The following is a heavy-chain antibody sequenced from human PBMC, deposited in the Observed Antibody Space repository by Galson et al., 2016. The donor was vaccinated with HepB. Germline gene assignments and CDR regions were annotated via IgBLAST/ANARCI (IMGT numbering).Heavy chain of an antibody. CDR2: ICTRRTT. Sequence: SLRLSCAASGFVFSNFGLSWVRQAPGKGLEWVASICTRRTTYYSDSVQGRFTISRDNSNNPLYLQMNGLRAEDTAVYYCAKERLVRRIFDHWGQGTLLTVSS. CDR1: GFVFSNFG. V-gene: IGHV3-23*01. D-gene: IGHD1-1*01. CDR3: AKERLVRRIFDH. J-gene: IGHJ4*02.